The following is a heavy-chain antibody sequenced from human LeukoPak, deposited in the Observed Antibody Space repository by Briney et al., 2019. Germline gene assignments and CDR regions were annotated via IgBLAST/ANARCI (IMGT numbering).Heavy chain of an antibody. J-gene: IGHJ4*02. V-gene: IGHV1-46*01. Sequence: ASVKVSCKASGYTFTSYYMHWVRQAPGQGLEWMGIINPSGGSTSYAQKFQGRVTTTRDTSTSTVYMELSSLRSEDTAVYYCARVGGDYVESDYWGQGTLVTVSS. CDR3: ARVGGDYVESDY. CDR1: GYTFTSYY. CDR2: INPSGGST. D-gene: IGHD4-17*01.